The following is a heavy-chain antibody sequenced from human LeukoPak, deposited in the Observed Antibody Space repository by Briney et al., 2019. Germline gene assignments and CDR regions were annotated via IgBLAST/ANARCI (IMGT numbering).Heavy chain of an antibody. D-gene: IGHD1-1*01. CDR1: GFSFSTHS. CDR2: IRSGSSST. CDR3: ARDLDWAFDI. V-gene: IGHV3-48*02. Sequence: GGSLRLSCAASGFSFSTHSMNWVRQAPGKGLEWISNIRSGSSSTHYADSVHGRFTISRDDAKSSLYLQMNSLRDEDTAIYYCARDLDWAFDIWGQGTVVTVSA. J-gene: IGHJ3*02.